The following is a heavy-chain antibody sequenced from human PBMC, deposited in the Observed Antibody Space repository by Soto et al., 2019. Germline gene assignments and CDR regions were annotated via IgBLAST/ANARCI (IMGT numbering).Heavy chain of an antibody. D-gene: IGHD2-15*01. J-gene: IGHJ5*01. V-gene: IGHV3-23*01. Sequence: PGGSLKLSCAASGFTFSSYAMSWVRQAPGKRLEWLSLISGSGATTYYADSVKGRFIVSRDNSKKPVYLQMNSMRADDTALSYCTTSSVHCSGGSCFDFWGQGTLVTVSS. CDR2: ISGSGATT. CDR1: GFTFSSYA. CDR3: TTSSVHCSGGSCFDF.